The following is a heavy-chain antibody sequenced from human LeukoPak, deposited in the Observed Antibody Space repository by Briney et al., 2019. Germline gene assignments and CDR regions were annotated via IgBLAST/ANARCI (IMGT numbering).Heavy chain of an antibody. V-gene: IGHV3-11*06. CDR3: ARDVAAYFDY. Sequence: TGGSLRLSCVASGFTFNDYYMTWIRQAPGKGLEWVSYISSSSTYTKYTDSVKGRFTISRDDAKNSLYLQMNSLRVEDTAVYYCARDVAAYFDYWGQGTLVTVSS. CDR2: ISSSSTYT. J-gene: IGHJ4*02. CDR1: GFTFNDYY. D-gene: IGHD6-19*01.